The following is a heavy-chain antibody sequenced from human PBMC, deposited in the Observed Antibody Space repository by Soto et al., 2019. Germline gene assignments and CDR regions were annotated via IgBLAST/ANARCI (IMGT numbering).Heavy chain of an antibody. D-gene: IGHD5-12*01. CDR1: GFIFSTFW. CDR3: ATVATNSYNWLDP. Sequence: EVQLVESGGTLVQPGGSLRLSCAASGFIFSTFWMHWVRQAPGKGLEWVSRINSDGSKTTYADSVKGRFTISRDNAKNTVYLQMNSLRGEYTAVYYCATVATNSYNWLDPWGQGTLVTVSS. J-gene: IGHJ5*02. CDR2: INSDGSKT. V-gene: IGHV3-74*01.